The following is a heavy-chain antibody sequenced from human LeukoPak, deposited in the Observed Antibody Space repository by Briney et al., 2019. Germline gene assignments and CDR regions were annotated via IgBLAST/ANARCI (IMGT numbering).Heavy chain of an antibody. J-gene: IGHJ6*03. Sequence: ASVKVSCKASGYTFTGYYMHWVRQAPGQGLEWMGWISPNSGGTNYAQKFQGRVTMTRDTSISTAYMELSRLRSDDTAVYYCARDGYYDSSGYSYYYYYYYMDVWGKGTTVTVSS. CDR1: GYTFTGYY. V-gene: IGHV1-2*02. CDR2: ISPNSGGT. CDR3: ARDGYYDSSGYSYYYYYYYMDV. D-gene: IGHD3-22*01.